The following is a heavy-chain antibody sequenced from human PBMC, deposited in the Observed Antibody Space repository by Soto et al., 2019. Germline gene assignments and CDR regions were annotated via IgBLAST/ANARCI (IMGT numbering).Heavy chain of an antibody. CDR2: ISNTGSII. D-gene: IGHD3-3*01. J-gene: IGHJ5*02. Sequence: SGGSLRLSCAASGFTFSDYYMTWIRQAPGKGLEWVSYISNTGSIIHYADSVKGRFTISRDNAKNSLYLQMNSLRAEDTAVYYCARNTYYDFWSGYPNWFDPWGQGTLVTVSS. CDR3: ARNTYYDFWSGYPNWFDP. CDR1: GFTFSDYY. V-gene: IGHV3-11*01.